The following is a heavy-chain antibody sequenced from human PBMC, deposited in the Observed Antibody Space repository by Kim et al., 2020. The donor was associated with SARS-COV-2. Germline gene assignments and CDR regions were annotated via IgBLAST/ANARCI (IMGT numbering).Heavy chain of an antibody. V-gene: IGHV2-5*02. CDR1: GFSLSTSGVC. CDR2: IYWDDDK. CDR3: AHSGSSGWPYYYYYYGMDV. D-gene: IGHD6-19*01. Sequence: SGPTLVKPTQTLTLTCTFSGFSLSTSGVCVGWIRQPPGKALEWLALIYWDDDKRYSPSLKSRLTITKDTSKNQVVLTMTNMDPVDTATYYCAHSGSSGWPYYYYYYGMDVWGQGTTVTVSS. J-gene: IGHJ6*02.